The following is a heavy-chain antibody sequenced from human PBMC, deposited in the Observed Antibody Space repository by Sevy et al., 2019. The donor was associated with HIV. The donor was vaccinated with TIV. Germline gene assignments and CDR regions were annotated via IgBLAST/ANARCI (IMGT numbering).Heavy chain of an antibody. J-gene: IGHJ6*02. Sequence: GGSLRLSCAASAFTFSSYAMHWVRQAPGKGLEWVAVISYDGSNKYYADSVKGRFTISRDNSKNTLYLQMNSLRAEDTAVYYCARSRYCTNGVCYLYYYYGMDVWGQGTTVTVSS. CDR1: AFTFSSYA. D-gene: IGHD2-8*01. V-gene: IGHV3-30-3*01. CDR2: ISYDGSNK. CDR3: ARSRYCTNGVCYLYYYYGMDV.